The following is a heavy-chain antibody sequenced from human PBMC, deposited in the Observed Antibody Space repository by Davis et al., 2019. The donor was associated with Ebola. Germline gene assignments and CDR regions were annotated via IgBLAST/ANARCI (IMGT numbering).Heavy chain of an antibody. D-gene: IGHD2-15*01. CDR2: INRDGTTK. V-gene: IGHV3-74*01. J-gene: IGHJ4*02. CDR3: VRGGTGGSLYLNYFDP. Sequence: GESLKISCRVSGFTFSDNWMTWVRQVPGKGLVWVSSINRDGTTKTYADSVKGRFTISRDYSKNTLYLQMNSLTSEDTAVYYCVRGGTGGSLYLNYFDPWGQGSLVTVSS. CDR1: GFTFSDNW.